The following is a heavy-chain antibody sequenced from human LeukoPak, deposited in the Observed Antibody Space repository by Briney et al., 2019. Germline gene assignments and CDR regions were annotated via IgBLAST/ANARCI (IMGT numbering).Heavy chain of an antibody. J-gene: IGHJ5*02. V-gene: IGHV5-51*01. CDR1: GYSFTSYW. CDR3: ERQYYYGSWSRFDP. D-gene: IGHD3-10*01. Sequence: GGSLKISCKGSGYSFTSYWIGWVRQMPGKGLEWMGIIYPGDSDTRYSPSFQGQVTISADMSISTAYLQWSSLNASDTAMYYCERQYYYGSWSRFDPWGQGTVVTVSS. CDR2: IYPGDSDT.